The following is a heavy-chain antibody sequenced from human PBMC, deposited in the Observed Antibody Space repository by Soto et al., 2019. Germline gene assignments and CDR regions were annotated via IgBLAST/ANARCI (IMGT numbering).Heavy chain of an antibody. J-gene: IGHJ5*02. D-gene: IGHD6-6*01. CDR2: INHSGST. Sequence: PSETLSLTCAVYGGSFSGYYWSWIRQPPGKGLEWIGEINHSGSTNYNPSLKSRVTISVDTSKNQFSLKLSSVTAADTAVYYCARYSRSSVWFDPWGQGTLVTVSS. CDR3: ARYSRSSVWFDP. V-gene: IGHV4-34*01. CDR1: GGSFSGYY.